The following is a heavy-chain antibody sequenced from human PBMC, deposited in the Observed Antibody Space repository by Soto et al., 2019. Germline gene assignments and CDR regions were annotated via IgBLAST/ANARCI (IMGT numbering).Heavy chain of an antibody. CDR1: GGTFSSYA. J-gene: IGHJ6*02. D-gene: IGHD2-8*01. CDR2: IIPIFGTA. Sequence: SVKVSCKASGGTFSSYAISWVRQAPGQGLEWMGGIIPIFGTANYAQKFQGRVTITADESTSTAYMELSSLRAEDTAVYYCARGAEIVLMITKRRPTYYYYGMDVWGQGTTVTVSS. CDR3: ARGAEIVLMITKRRPTYYYYGMDV. V-gene: IGHV1-69*13.